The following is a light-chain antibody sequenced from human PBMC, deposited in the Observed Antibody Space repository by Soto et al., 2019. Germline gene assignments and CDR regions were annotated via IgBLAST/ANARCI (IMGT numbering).Light chain of an antibody. CDR3: QQSYSTPST. CDR2: AAS. V-gene: IGKV1-39*01. Sequence: DLQMTQSPSSLSASVGDRVTITCRASRTISTYLNWYHQKPGKAPKLLIYAASTLHGGVPSRFSGSGSGTDFTLTISSLQLEDFATYYCQQSYSTPSTFGQGTDLEI. J-gene: IGKJ2*02. CDR1: RTISTY.